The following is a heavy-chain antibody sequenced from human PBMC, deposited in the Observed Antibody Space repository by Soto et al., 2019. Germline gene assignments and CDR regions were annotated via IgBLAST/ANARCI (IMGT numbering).Heavy chain of an antibody. V-gene: IGHV3-30*03. D-gene: IGHD6-19*01. CDR2: ISYDGSNK. CDR1: GFTFSSYG. Sequence: PGGSLRLSCAASGFTFSSYGMHWVRQAPGKGLEWVAVISYDGSNKYYADSVKGRFTVSRDNSKNTLYLQMNSLRAEDTAVYYSSRLGDGMDVWGQGTTVTV. J-gene: IGHJ6*02. CDR3: SRLGDGMDV.